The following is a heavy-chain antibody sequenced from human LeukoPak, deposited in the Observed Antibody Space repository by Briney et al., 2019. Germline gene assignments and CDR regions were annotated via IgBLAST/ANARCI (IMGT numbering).Heavy chain of an antibody. V-gene: IGHV1-2*06. J-gene: IGHJ6*03. CDR1: GYTFTGYY. Sequence: ASVKVSCKASGYTFTGYYMHWVRQAPGQGLEWMGRINPNSGGTNYAQKFQGRVTMTRDTSISTAYMELSRLRSDDTAVYYCARDSERFGEEYYYYYYYMDVWGKGTTVTVSS. CDR2: INPNSGGT. CDR3: ARDSERFGEEYYYYYYYMDV. D-gene: IGHD3-10*01.